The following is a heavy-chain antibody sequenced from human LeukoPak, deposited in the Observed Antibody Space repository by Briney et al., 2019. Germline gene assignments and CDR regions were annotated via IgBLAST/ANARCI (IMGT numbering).Heavy chain of an antibody. J-gene: IGHJ4*02. Sequence: KPSETLSLTCTVSGGSISSSSYYWGWIRQPPGKGLEWIGSIYYSGSTYYNPSLKSRVTISVGTSKNQFSLKLSSVTAADTAVYYCARDRALVDTAMARSFDYWGQGTLVTVSS. V-gene: IGHV4-39*07. D-gene: IGHD5-18*01. CDR2: IYYSGST. CDR1: GGSISSSSYY. CDR3: ARDRALVDTAMARSFDY.